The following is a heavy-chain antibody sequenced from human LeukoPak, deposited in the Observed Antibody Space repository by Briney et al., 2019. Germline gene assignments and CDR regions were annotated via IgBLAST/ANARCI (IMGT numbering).Heavy chain of an antibody. D-gene: IGHD2-15*01. J-gene: IGHJ5*02. CDR3: ARVVDCSGDSCYSGWFDP. Sequence: SETLSLTCTVSGYFISSGYYWGWIRQPPGKGLQWIGNIHHSENTYYNPSLKSRVTISVDTSKNQFSLKLNSVTAADTAVYYCARVVDCSGDSCYSGWFDPRGQGTLVTVSS. CDR1: GYFISSGYY. CDR2: IHHSENT. V-gene: IGHV4-38-2*02.